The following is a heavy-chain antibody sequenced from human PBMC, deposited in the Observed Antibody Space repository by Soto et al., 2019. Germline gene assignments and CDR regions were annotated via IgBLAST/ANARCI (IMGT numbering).Heavy chain of an antibody. D-gene: IGHD6-6*01. J-gene: IGHJ4*02. Sequence: PSETLSLTCTVSGGSISSGGYYWSWIRQHPGKGLGWIGYIYYSGSTYYNPSLKSRVTISVDTSKNQFSLKLSSVTAADTAVYYCAREGSIAARRPRWYFDYWGQGTLVTVSS. CDR2: IYYSGST. CDR3: AREGSIAARRPRWYFDY. V-gene: IGHV4-31*03. CDR1: GGSISSGGYY.